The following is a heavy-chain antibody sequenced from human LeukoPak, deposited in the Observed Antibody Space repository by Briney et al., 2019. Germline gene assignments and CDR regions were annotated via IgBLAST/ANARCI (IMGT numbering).Heavy chain of an antibody. V-gene: IGHV3-74*01. CDR1: GFTLRSHW. D-gene: IGHD5-12*01. Sequence: PGGSLRLSCAASGFTLRSHWMQWVRQVPGKGPVWFSCIRPDGSITKYADSVRGRSTISRDNAKNMVYLEMNGLRAEDTAVYFCARDRGYGALDYWGQGTLVTVSS. CDR3: ARDRGYGALDY. CDR2: IRPDGSIT. J-gene: IGHJ4*02.